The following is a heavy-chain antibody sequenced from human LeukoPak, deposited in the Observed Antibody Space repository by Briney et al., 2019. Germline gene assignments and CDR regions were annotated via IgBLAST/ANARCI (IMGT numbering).Heavy chain of an antibody. CDR2: IASDGRDK. Sequence: GGSLRLSCAASGFTFSSYAMHWVRQAPGEGLEWVAVIASDGRDKHYADSVKGRFTISRDNSKNTLFLQMNSLRAEDTAVYFCARDLGRAARYYFDYWGQGTLVTVSS. CDR1: GFTFSSYA. D-gene: IGHD6-6*01. CDR3: ARDLGRAARYYFDY. J-gene: IGHJ4*02. V-gene: IGHV3-30*04.